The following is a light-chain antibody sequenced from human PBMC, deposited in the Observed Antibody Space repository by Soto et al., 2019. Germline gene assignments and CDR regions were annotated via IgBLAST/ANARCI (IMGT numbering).Light chain of an antibody. Sequence: QSVLTQPPSASGTPGQRVTISCSGSSSNIGTNTVNWYQELPGTAPKLLIYNNTQRPSGVPDRFSGSKSGTSASLAISGLQSEDEADYYCAAWDDSLNGVLFGGGTKLTVL. CDR3: AAWDDSLNGVL. J-gene: IGLJ2*01. CDR2: NNT. CDR1: SSNIGTNT. V-gene: IGLV1-44*01.